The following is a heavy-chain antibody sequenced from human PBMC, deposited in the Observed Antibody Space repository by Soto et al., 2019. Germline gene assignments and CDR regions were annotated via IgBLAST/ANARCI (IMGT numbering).Heavy chain of an antibody. Sequence: PSETLSLTCTVSGGSIGGRYWGWIRQPPGKGLEWIGYIYYSGSTNYNPSLKSRVTISVDTSKNQFSLKLSSVTAADTAVYYCARDFCGGDCSDDYYYYAMDVWGQGTTVT. V-gene: IGHV4-59*11. CDR2: IYYSGST. CDR1: GGSIGGRY. CDR3: ARDFCGGDCSDDYYYYAMDV. D-gene: IGHD2-21*02. J-gene: IGHJ6*02.